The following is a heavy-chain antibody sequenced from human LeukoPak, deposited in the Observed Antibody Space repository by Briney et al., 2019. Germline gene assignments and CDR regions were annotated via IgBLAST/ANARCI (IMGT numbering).Heavy chain of an antibody. V-gene: IGHV1-69*06. CDR1: GYTFTSYG. CDR3: ARENGDYGYYYGMDV. CDR2: IIPIFGTA. Sequence: ASVKVSCKASGYTFTSYGISWVRQAPGQGLEWMGGIIPIFGTANYAQKFQGRVTITADKSTSTAYMELSSLRSEDTAVYYCARENGDYGYYYGMDVWGKGTTVTVSS. J-gene: IGHJ6*04. D-gene: IGHD4-17*01.